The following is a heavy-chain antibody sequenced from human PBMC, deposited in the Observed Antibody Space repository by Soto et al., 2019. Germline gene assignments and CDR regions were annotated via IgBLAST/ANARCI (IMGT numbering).Heavy chain of an antibody. Sequence: TSETLSLTCAVHGGSFSGYYWSWIRQPPGKGLEWIGEINHSGSTNYNPSLKSRVTISVDTSKNQFSLKLSSVTAADTAVYYCASYAAAAGSVGWFDPWGQG. CDR3: ASYAAAAGSVGWFDP. V-gene: IGHV4-34*01. D-gene: IGHD6-13*01. J-gene: IGHJ5*02. CDR2: INHSGST. CDR1: GGSFSGYY.